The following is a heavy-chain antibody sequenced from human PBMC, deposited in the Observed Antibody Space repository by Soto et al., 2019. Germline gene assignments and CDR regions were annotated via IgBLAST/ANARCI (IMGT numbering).Heavy chain of an antibody. CDR3: ARHGYNYGGGYFDY. D-gene: IGHD5-18*01. J-gene: IGHJ4*02. Sequence: EVQLVESGGGLVQPGGSLRLSCAASGVTVSSNYMSWVRQAPGKGLEWVSVIYSGGSTYYADSVQGRFTISRDNSKNTRYLQMKSLRAEDTAGYYCARHGYNYGGGYFDYWGQGTLVTVSS. CDR1: GVTVSSNY. CDR2: IYSGGST. V-gene: IGHV3-66*04.